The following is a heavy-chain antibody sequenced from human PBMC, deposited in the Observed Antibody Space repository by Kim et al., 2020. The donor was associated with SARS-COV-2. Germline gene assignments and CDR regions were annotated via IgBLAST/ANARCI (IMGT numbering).Heavy chain of an antibody. Sequence: GGSLRLSCAASGFTFSGSAMHWVRQASGKGLEWVGRIRSKANSYETAYAASVKGRFTISRDDSKNTAYLQMNSLKTEDTAVYYCTTMVRGVITHYGMDVWGQGTTVTVSS. V-gene: IGHV3-73*01. D-gene: IGHD3-10*01. CDR1: GFTFSGSA. CDR2: IRSKANSYET. J-gene: IGHJ6*02. CDR3: TTMVRGVITHYGMDV.